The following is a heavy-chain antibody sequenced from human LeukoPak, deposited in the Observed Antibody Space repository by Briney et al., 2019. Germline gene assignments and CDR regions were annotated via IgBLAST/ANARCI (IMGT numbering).Heavy chain of an antibody. CDR1: GFVFSSYE. D-gene: IGHD2-21*01. V-gene: IGHV3-48*03. Sequence: PGGSLRLSCAASGFVFSSYEMNWVRQTPGKGLEWISYINPSGTTIYYADSVKGRFTISRDNAKNSLYLQMNSLRAEDTAVYYCARERGVSHPFDYWGQGTPVTVSS. CDR2: INPSGTTI. J-gene: IGHJ4*02. CDR3: ARERGVSHPFDY.